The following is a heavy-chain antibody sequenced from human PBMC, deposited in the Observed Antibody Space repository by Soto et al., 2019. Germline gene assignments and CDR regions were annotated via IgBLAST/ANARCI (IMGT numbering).Heavy chain of an antibody. D-gene: IGHD2-15*01. Sequence: GASVKVSCKASGYTFTSYGISWVRQAPGQGLEWMGWISAYNGNTNYAQKLQGRVTMTTDTSTSTAYMELRSLRSDDTAVYYCARYCSGGSCYWVYYYGMDVWGQGTTVTVSS. CDR3: ARYCSGGSCYWVYYYGMDV. CDR1: GYTFTSYG. CDR2: ISAYNGNT. V-gene: IGHV1-18*01. J-gene: IGHJ6*02.